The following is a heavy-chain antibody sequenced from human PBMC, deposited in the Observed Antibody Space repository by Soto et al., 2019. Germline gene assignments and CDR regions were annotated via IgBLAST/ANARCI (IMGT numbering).Heavy chain of an antibody. CDR1: GGSMRGQH. CDR2: HHSDST. CDR3: ATYTVGEGGRGY. D-gene: IGHD3-16*01. J-gene: IGHJ4*02. V-gene: IGHV4-4*09. Sequence: QVQLQESGPGLVKPSETLSLTCTVSGGSMRGQHWSWIRQPPGKGLEWIGHHSDSTNYNPSLKSRITIPTDTSKNQFSLKLSSVTAADTAVYYRATYTVGEGGRGYWGQGTLVTVSS.